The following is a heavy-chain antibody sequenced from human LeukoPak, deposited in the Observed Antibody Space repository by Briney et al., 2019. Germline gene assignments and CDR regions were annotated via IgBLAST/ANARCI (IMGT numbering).Heavy chain of an antibody. Sequence: SETLSLTCTVSGGSISSGGHSWSWIRQPPGKGLEWIGYIYYSGSTNYNPSLKSRVTISVDTSKNQFSLKLSSVTAADTAVYYCARVLVITFGGVIDTHYYYGMDVWGQGTTVTVSS. CDR2: IYYSGST. CDR1: GGSISSGGHS. CDR3: ARVLVITFGGVIDTHYYYGMDV. V-gene: IGHV4-61*08. D-gene: IGHD3-16*02. J-gene: IGHJ6*02.